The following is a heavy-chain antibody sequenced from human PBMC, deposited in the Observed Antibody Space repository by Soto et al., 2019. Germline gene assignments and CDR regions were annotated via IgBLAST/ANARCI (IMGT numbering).Heavy chain of an antibody. J-gene: IGHJ6*01. CDR2: SIPIFGTA. Sequence: QVQLVQSGAEVTKPGSSVKFSCKASGGTFSSYAISWVRQAPGHGLEWMGGSIPIFGTANHAQKFQGRVKINAKESNNQTYMELSSLRSEDKAVYYCGSDHVDLVAKIPDYYYGMDVWGQGTKVTVSS. V-gene: IGHV1-69*01. D-gene: IGHD5-12*01. CDR1: GGTFSSYA. CDR3: GSDHVDLVAKIPDYYYGMDV.